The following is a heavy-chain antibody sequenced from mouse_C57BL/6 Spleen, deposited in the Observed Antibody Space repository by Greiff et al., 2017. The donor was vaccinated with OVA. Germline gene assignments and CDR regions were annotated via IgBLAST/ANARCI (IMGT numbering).Heavy chain of an antibody. Sequence: EVQGVESGGGLVKPGGSLKLSCAASGFTFSSYAMSWVRQTPEKRLEWVATISDGGSYTYYPDNVKGRFTISRDNAKNNLYLQMSHLKSEDTAMYYCARDGSSGYLFAYWGQGTLVTVSA. V-gene: IGHV5-4*01. CDR3: ARDGSSGYLFAY. D-gene: IGHD3-2*02. CDR1: GFTFSSYA. J-gene: IGHJ3*01. CDR2: ISDGGSYT.